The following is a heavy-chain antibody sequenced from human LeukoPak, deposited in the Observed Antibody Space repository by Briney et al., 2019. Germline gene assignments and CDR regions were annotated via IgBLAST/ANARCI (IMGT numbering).Heavy chain of an antibody. V-gene: IGHV3-23*01. J-gene: IGHJ4*02. CDR2: ISGSGGST. CDR3: AKRVGYSYGYEDY. CDR1: GFTFSSYA. Sequence: GGSLRLSCAASGFTFSSYAMSWVRQAPGKGLEWVSAISGSGGSTYYADSVKGRFTISRDNSKNTLYLQMNGLRAEDTAVYYCAKRVGYSYGYEDYWGQGTLVTVSS. D-gene: IGHD5-18*01.